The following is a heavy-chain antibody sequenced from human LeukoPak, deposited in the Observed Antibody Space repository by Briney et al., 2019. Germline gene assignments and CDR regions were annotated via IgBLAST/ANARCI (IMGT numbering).Heavy chain of an antibody. J-gene: IGHJ4*02. Sequence: PSETLSLTCTVSGASISTTDYYWGWIRQPPGKGLEWIGNIFYSGTTYYNPSLKSRVTISVDTSKNHFSLRLSSVTAADTAVYYCGGSGRLTSDVRQRFDYWGQGTLVTVSS. V-gene: IGHV4-39*02. CDR1: GASISTTDYY. CDR2: IFYSGTT. CDR3: GGSGRLTSDVRQRFDY. D-gene: IGHD3-10*01.